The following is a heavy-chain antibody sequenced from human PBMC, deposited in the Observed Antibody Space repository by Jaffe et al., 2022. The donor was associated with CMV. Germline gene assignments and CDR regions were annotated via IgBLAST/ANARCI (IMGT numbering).Heavy chain of an antibody. Sequence: EVQLVESGGGLVKPGGSLRLSCAASGFTFSNAWMSWVRQAPGKGLEWVGRIKSKTDGGTTDYAAPVKGRFTISRDDSKNTLYLQMNSLKTEDTAVYYCTTDIVIVEGLYFDYWGQGTLVTVSS. D-gene: IGHD2-15*01. J-gene: IGHJ4*02. CDR2: IKSKTDGGTT. CDR3: TTDIVIVEGLYFDY. CDR1: GFTFSNAW. V-gene: IGHV3-15*01.